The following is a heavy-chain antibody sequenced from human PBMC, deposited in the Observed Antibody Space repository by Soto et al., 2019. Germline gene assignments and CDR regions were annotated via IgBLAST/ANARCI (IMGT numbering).Heavy chain of an antibody. CDR1: GGSFSSDTHY. CDR2: IYSSGST. Sequence: LSLTPTVSGGSFSSDTHYWSWIRQPPGKRLEWIGFIYSSGSTNYNPSLKSRVTMSVDTSKNQFYLKLRSVIVADTAVYYCAKDIGYEYYYYGMDVWGQGTTVTVS. J-gene: IGHJ6*02. CDR3: AKDIGYEYYYYGMDV. V-gene: IGHV4-61*01. D-gene: IGHD5-12*01.